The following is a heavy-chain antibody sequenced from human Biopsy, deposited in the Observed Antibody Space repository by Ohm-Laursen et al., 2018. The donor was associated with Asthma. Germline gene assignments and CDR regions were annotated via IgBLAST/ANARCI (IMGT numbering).Heavy chain of an antibody. Sequence: GSLRLSCAASGFTFSGSWMTWVRQAPGKGLEWVSSISASGVRTFYADSVKGRFTVSRDSSRNTLYLQLSTLRVEDTAVYFCAKITTDRQKANNWFDPWGQGTLVTVSS. CDR2: ISASGVRT. D-gene: IGHD3-22*01. V-gene: IGHV3-23*01. CDR1: GFTFSGSW. J-gene: IGHJ5*02. CDR3: AKITTDRQKANNWFDP.